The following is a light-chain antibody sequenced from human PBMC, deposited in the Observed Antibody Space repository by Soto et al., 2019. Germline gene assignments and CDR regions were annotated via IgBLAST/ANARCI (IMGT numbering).Light chain of an antibody. Sequence: QSVLTQPPSASATPGQRVTISCSGSSSNIGSNTVNWYQQLPGTAPKLLIYSNNQWPSGVPDRFSGSKSGTSASLAISGLQSEDEADYYCAAWDDSMNGFVFGTGTK. V-gene: IGLV1-44*01. CDR3: AAWDDSMNGFV. CDR1: SSNIGSNT. CDR2: SNN. J-gene: IGLJ1*01.